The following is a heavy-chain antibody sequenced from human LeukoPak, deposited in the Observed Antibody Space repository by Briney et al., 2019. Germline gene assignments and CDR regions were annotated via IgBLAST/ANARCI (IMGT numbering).Heavy chain of an antibody. CDR3: ARGGYYCSSASCYAWFDT. D-gene: IGHD2-2*01. CDR1: GDSITSYY. CDR2: ISSGGTT. J-gene: IGHJ5*02. Sequence: SETLSLTCTVSGDSITSYYWSWIRQPAGKALEWIGRISSGGTTKYNPSLSSRVTMSVDTSKNQFSLKLNSVTAADTAVYYCARGGYYCSSASCYAWFDTWGQGTLVTVSS. V-gene: IGHV4-4*07.